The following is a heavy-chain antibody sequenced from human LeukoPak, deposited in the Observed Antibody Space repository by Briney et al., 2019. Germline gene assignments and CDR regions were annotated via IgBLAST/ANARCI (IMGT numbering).Heavy chain of an antibody. Sequence: GGSLRLSCAASGFTFSSSRMNWVRQAPGKGLEWVSSISSSSTYTHYADSVKGRFTISRDNAKNSLFLQMNSLRAEDTAVYYCAVDSSAYYIFDHWGQGTLVTVSS. CDR3: AVDSSAYYIFDH. V-gene: IGHV3-21*01. J-gene: IGHJ4*02. CDR1: GFTFSSSR. D-gene: IGHD3-22*01. CDR2: ISSSSTYT.